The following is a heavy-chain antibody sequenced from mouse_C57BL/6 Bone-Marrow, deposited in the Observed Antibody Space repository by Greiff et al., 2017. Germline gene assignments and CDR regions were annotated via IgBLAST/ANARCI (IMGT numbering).Heavy chain of an antibody. CDR1: GYTFTSYG. CDR2: IYPRSGNT. CDR3: ARLPRGGYAMDY. D-gene: IGHD6-1*01. V-gene: IGHV1-81*01. Sequence: QVQLKQSGAELARPGASVKLSCKASGYTFTSYGISWVKQRTGQGLEWIGEIYPRSGNTYYNEKFKGKATLTADKSSSTAYMELRSLTSEDSAVYFCARLPRGGYAMDYWGQGTSVTVSS. J-gene: IGHJ4*01.